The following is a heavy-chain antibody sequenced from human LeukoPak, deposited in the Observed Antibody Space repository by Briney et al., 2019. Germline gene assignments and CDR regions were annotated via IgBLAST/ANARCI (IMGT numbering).Heavy chain of an antibody. J-gene: IGHJ4*02. D-gene: IGHD5-24*01. CDR1: GFTFGDYA. Sequence: GGSLRLSCTASGFTFGDYAMSWVRQAPGKGLEWVGFIRSKAYGGTTEYAASVKGRFTISRDDSKSIAYLQMNSLKTEDTAVYCCTKGPGRWPQSPPDYWGQGTVVTVSS. V-gene: IGHV3-49*04. CDR3: TKGPGRWPQSPPDY. CDR2: IRSKAYGGTT.